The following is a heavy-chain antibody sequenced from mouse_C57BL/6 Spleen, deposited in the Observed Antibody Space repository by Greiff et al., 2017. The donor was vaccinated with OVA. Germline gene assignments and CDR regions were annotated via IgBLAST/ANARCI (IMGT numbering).Heavy chain of an antibody. CDR2: ISYDGSN. J-gene: IGHJ2*01. Sequence: EVQLQQSGPGLVKPSQSLSLTCSVTGYSITSGYYWNWIRQFPGNKLEWMGYISYDGSNNYNPSLKNRISITRDTSKNQFFLKLNSVTTEDTATYYCARDTDYGSSYYFDYWGQGTTLTVSS. CDR1: GYSITSGYY. V-gene: IGHV3-6*01. D-gene: IGHD1-1*01. CDR3: ARDTDYGSSYYFDY.